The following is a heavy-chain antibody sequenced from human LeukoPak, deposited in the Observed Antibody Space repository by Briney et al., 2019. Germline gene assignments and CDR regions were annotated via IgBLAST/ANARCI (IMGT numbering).Heavy chain of an antibody. V-gene: IGHV4-30-2*01. J-gene: IGHJ4*02. D-gene: IGHD6-19*01. CDR3: ARGSGYSSGWYDY. CDR2: IYHSGST. Sequence: SETLSLTCAVSGGSISSGGYSWRWIRQPSGKGLEWIGYIYHSGSTYYNPSLKSRVTISVDRSKNQFSLKLSSVTAADTAVYYCARGSGYSSGWYDYWGQGTLVTVSS. CDR1: GGSISSGGYS.